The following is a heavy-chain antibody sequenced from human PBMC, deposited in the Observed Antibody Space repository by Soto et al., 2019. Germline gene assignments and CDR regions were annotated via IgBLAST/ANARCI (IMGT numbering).Heavy chain of an antibody. CDR2: ISPETGKT. D-gene: IGHD4-17*01. V-gene: IGHV1-18*04. J-gene: IGHJ4*02. Sequence: VQLVQSGAELKKPGASVRVSCKASGYTFTSFGLSWVRQAPGQGPEWMGWISPETGKTAYSYKFQDRVTITADQSTGTAYLDLFSLRSEDTAIYYCSISNSYGRGDFWGQGTLVTVSS. CDR3: SISNSYGRGDF. CDR1: GYTFTSFG.